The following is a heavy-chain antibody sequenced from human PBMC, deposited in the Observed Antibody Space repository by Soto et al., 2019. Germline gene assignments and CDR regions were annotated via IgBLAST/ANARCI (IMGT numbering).Heavy chain of an antibody. CDR1: GGSITSNNW. Sequence: QVQLQESGPGLVKPSGTLSLTCAVSGGSITSNNWWSWVRQPPGKGLEWIGEIYHSGSTNYNPSLKSRVTISVDKSKNQFALKLSSVTAADTAVYYCAKKQYLVGIFDYWGQGILVTVSS. J-gene: IGHJ4*02. CDR3: AKKQYLVGIFDY. D-gene: IGHD6-13*01. CDR2: IYHSGST. V-gene: IGHV4-4*02.